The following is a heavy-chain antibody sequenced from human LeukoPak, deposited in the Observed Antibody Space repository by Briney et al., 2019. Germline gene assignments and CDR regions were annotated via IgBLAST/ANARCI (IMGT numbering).Heavy chain of an antibody. CDR2: IYYSGST. V-gene: IGHV4-59*01. CDR3: ARERGCSGGSCGGVDY. CDR1: GGSISSYY. J-gene: IGHJ4*02. D-gene: IGHD2-15*01. Sequence: PSETLSLTCTVSGGSISSYYWSWIRQPPGKGLEWIGYIYYSGSTNYNPSLKSRVPISVDTSKNQFSLKLSSVTAADTAVYYCARERGCSGGSCGGVDYWGQGTLVTVSS.